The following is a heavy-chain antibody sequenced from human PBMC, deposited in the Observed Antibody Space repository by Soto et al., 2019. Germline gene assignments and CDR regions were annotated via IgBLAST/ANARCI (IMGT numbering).Heavy chain of an antibody. D-gene: IGHD6-19*01. V-gene: IGHV4-34*01. CDR1: GGSFSGYY. Sequence: SETLSLTCAVYGGSFSGYYWSWIRQPPGKGLEWIGEINHSGNTNYNPSLKSRVTISVDTSKNQFSLKLSSVTAADTAVYYCARGRIAVADAFDIWGQGTMVTVSS. CDR3: ARGRIAVADAFDI. CDR2: INHSGNT. J-gene: IGHJ3*02.